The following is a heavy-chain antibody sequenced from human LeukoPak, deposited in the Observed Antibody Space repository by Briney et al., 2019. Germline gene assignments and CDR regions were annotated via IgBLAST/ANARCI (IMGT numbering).Heavy chain of an antibody. Sequence: NPGGSLRLSCAASGFTFSSYSMNWVRQAPGKGLEWVSSISSSSSYIYYADSVKGRFTNSRDNAKNSLYLQMNSLRAEDTAVYYCARDPPYGAVAGTGSGDYWGQGTLVTVSS. CDR1: GFTFSSYS. D-gene: IGHD6-19*01. CDR2: ISSSSSYI. J-gene: IGHJ4*02. V-gene: IGHV3-21*01. CDR3: ARDPPYGAVAGTGSGDY.